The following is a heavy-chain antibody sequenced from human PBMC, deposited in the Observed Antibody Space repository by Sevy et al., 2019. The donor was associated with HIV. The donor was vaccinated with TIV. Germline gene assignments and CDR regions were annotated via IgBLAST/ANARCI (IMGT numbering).Heavy chain of an antibody. CDR2: ISGSGSTI. V-gene: IGHV3-48*03. J-gene: IGHJ5*02. Sequence: GGFLRLSCAASGFTFSSYEMNWVRQAPGKGLEWVSFISGSGSTIYYADSVKGRFTISRDNAKNSLYLQMNSLRAEDTAVYYCAREVYYYGSGSYAGTPYGLGFDPWGQGTLVTVSS. CDR3: AREVYYYGSGSYAGTPYGLGFDP. CDR1: GFTFSSYE. D-gene: IGHD3-10*01.